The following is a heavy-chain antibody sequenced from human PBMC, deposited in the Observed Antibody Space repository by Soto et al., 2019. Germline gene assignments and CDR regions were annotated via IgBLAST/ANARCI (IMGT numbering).Heavy chain of an antibody. CDR2: TYYRSKWYN. D-gene: IGHD6-13*01. CDR1: GDSVSSNSAA. Sequence: PSQTLSLTCAISGDSVSSNSAAWNWIRQSPPRGLEWLGRTYYRSKWYNDYAVSVKSRITINPDTSKNQFSLQLNSVTPEDTAVYYCARVQQLAEGWFDPWGQGTLVTVSS. J-gene: IGHJ5*02. V-gene: IGHV6-1*01. CDR3: ARVQQLAEGWFDP.